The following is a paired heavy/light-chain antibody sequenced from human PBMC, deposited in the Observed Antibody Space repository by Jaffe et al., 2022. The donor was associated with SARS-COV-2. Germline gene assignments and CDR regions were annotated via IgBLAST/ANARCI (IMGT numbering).Light chain of an antibody. Sequence: EIVLTQSPATLSLSPGERATLSCRASQSVSRYLGWYQHKAGQAPRLLIYDASKRATGIPARFSGSGSGTDFTLTISSLEPEDFAVYYCQQRSNWPPTFGQGTKVETK. CDR2: DAS. V-gene: IGKV3-11*01. J-gene: IGKJ1*01. CDR3: QQRSNWPPT. CDR1: QSVSRY.
Heavy chain of an antibody. D-gene: IGHD5-18*01. Sequence: EVQLVESGGGFVQPGGSLRLSCAASGFTFSSYSMIWVRQAPGKGLEWVSYISSTSTSIYYAESVKGRFTISRDNAKNSLDLQMNSLRAEDTAVYYCARDGSAMVIGYYYMDVWGKGTTVTVSS. CDR3: ARDGSAMVIGYYYMDV. CDR1: GFTFSSYS. CDR2: ISSTSTSI. J-gene: IGHJ6*03. V-gene: IGHV3-48*01.